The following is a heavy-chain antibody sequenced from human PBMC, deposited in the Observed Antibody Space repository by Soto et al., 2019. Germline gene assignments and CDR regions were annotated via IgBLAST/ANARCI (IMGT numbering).Heavy chain of an antibody. CDR1: EYNFTSYW. J-gene: IGHJ6*02. CDR3: ARAMVRGKNYYGMDV. Sequence: EVQLVQSGAEVKKPGESLKISCKGSEYNFTSYWIGWVRQMPGKGLEWMGIIYPGDSDTRYSPSFQGQVTISADKSISTAYLQWSSLKASDTAIYSCARAMVRGKNYYGMDVWGQGTTVTVSS. D-gene: IGHD3-10*01. CDR2: IYPGDSDT. V-gene: IGHV5-51*03.